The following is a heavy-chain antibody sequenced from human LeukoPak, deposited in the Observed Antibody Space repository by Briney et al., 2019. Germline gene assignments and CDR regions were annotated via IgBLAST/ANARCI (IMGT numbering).Heavy chain of an antibody. CDR3: ARHSCYDS. J-gene: IGHJ4*02. Sequence: GESLKISCKGSGFTFTTYSFAWVRQMPGKGLEWMGVIYAGDSSTRYSPSFQGQVTISVDKSISTVYLQWSSLKASDSAIYYCARHSCYDSWGQGTLVTVPS. CDR2: IYAGDSST. V-gene: IGHV5-51*01. D-gene: IGHD3-16*01. CDR1: GFTFTTYS.